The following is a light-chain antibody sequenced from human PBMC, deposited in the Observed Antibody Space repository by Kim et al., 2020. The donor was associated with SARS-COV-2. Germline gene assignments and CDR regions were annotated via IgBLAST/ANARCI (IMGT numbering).Light chain of an antibody. CDR2: EDS. J-gene: IGLJ2*01. CDR1: KLGDKY. CDR3: QAWDSTTVI. Sequence: SYELTQPPSVSVSPGQTAYITCSGDKLGDKYACWYQQRPGQSPVLVIHEDSQRPSGIPERFSGSKSGDTATLTFGGAQDMDEADYYCQAWDSTTVIFGGGTQLTVL. V-gene: IGLV3-1*01.